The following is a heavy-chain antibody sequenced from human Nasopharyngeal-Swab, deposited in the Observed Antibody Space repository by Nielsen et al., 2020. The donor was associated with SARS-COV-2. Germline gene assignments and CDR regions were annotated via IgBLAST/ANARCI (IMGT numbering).Heavy chain of an antibody. D-gene: IGHD1-1*01. CDR1: GFTFSSYA. Sequence: GESLKISCAASGFTFSSYAMSWVRQAPGKGLEWVSAISGSGGSTYYADSVKGRFTISRDNSKNTLYLQMNSLRAEDTAVYYCAKDLGQLEPRGWFDPRGQGTLVTVSS. V-gene: IGHV3-23*01. J-gene: IGHJ5*02. CDR2: ISGSGGST. CDR3: AKDLGQLEPRGWFDP.